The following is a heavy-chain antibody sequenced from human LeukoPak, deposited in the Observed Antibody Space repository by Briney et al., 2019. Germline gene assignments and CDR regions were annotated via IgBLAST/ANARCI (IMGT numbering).Heavy chain of an antibody. Sequence: SETLSLICTVSGASTSSYYWSWIRQPAGKGLEWIGRIYTSGSTNYNPSLKSRVTMSADTSKNQFSLKLSSVTAADTAVYFCASGAVVDAFDIWGQGTMVTVSS. V-gene: IGHV4-4*07. CDR3: ASGAVVDAFDI. CDR1: GASTSSYY. J-gene: IGHJ3*02. CDR2: IYTSGST. D-gene: IGHD4-23*01.